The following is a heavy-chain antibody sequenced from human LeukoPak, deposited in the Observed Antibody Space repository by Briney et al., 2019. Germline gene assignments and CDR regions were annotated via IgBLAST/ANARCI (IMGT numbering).Heavy chain of an antibody. V-gene: IGHV4-34*01. CDR1: GGSFSGYY. Sequence: SETLSLTCAVYGGSFSGYYWSWIRQPPGKGLEWIGEINHSGSTNYNPSLKSRVTISVDTSKNQFSLKLSPVTAADTAVYYCARGKASSSWYAPLAFDIWGQGTMVTVSS. CDR2: INHSGST. D-gene: IGHD6-13*01. J-gene: IGHJ3*02. CDR3: ARGKASSSWYAPLAFDI.